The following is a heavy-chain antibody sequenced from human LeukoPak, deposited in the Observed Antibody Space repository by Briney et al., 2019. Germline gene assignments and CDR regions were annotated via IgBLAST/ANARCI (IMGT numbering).Heavy chain of an antibody. D-gene: IGHD3-22*01. CDR1: GYTFTSYG. Sequence: ASVKVSCKASGYTFTSYGISWVRQAPGQGLEWMGWISAYNGNTNYAQKLQGRVTMTTDTSTSTAYMELRSLRSDDTAVYYCARAYDSSGRYYYYMDVWGKGTTVTVSS. CDR3: ARAYDSSGRYYYYMDV. V-gene: IGHV1-18*01. J-gene: IGHJ6*03. CDR2: ISAYNGNT.